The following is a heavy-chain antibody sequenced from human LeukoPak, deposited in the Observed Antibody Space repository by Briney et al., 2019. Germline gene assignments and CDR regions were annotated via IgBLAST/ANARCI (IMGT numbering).Heavy chain of an antibody. CDR1: GGSFSGYY. D-gene: IGHD3-22*01. Sequence: SETLSLTCAVYGGSFSGYYWSWIRQPPGKGLEWIGEINHSGSTNYNPSLKSRVTISVDTSKNQFSLKLSSVTAADTAVYYCARAPIKYYYDSGGYYFHFDIWGQGTMVTVSS. V-gene: IGHV4-34*01. J-gene: IGHJ3*02. CDR3: ARAPIKYYYDSGGYYFHFDI. CDR2: INHSGST.